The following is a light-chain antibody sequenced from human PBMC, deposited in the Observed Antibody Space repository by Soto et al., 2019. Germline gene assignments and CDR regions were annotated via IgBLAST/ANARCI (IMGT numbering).Light chain of an antibody. CDR1: SSDVGGYNY. Sequence: QSALTQPASVSGSRGQSITISCTGTSSDVGGYNYVSWYQHHPGKAPKVMIYDVSNRPSGVSNPFSGSKSGNTASLTISGLQAEDEADYYCSSYTSATTLVFGTGTKVTVL. CDR2: DVS. J-gene: IGLJ1*01. V-gene: IGLV2-14*03. CDR3: SSYTSATTLV.